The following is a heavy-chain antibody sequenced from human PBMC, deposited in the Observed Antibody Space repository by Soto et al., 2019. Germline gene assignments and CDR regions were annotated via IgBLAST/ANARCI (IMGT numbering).Heavy chain of an antibody. J-gene: IGHJ5*02. Sequence: GGSLRLSCAASGFPFSRYSMHWVRQAPGKGLDWVAVIASHGGGRFYGDSVDGRFSISRDNSADTVYLHMDSLKVEDTAVYYCARDVDRTSHLNWFDPWGQGVMVTVSS. V-gene: IGHV3-33*08. CDR1: GFPFSRYS. CDR3: ARDVDRTSHLNWFDP. CDR2: IASHGGGR. D-gene: IGHD5-12*01.